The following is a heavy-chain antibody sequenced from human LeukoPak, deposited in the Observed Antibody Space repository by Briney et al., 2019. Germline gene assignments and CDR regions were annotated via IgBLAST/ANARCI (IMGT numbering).Heavy chain of an antibody. CDR1: GFTFSSYT. CDR2: ISGDERYT. CDR3: VRDSDNYLFDY. V-gene: IGHV3-64D*06. J-gene: IGHJ4*02. D-gene: IGHD4-11*01. Sequence: GGSLRLSCSVFGFTFSSYTMHWVRQTPGKGLEFISTISGDERYTNYADSVKGRFTISRDNSRDTLYLQMSSLRIDDTAVYYYVRDSDNYLFDYWGQGTLVTVAS.